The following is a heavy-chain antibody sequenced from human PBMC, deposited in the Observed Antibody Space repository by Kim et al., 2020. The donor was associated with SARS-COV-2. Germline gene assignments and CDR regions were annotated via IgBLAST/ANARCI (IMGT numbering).Heavy chain of an antibody. D-gene: IGHD6-19*01. CDR3: PRLSEALAGTDFDY. CDR1: GGSISGSSRY. Sequence: SETLSLTCAVSGGSISGSSRYWGWIRQPPKKGLEWIGSIYYSGRTYYNPSLKSRATISVDTSKNQLSLKLTFVSAADTALYYCPRLSEALAGTDFDYWG. CDR2: IYYSGRT. V-gene: IGHV4-39*01. J-gene: IGHJ4*01.